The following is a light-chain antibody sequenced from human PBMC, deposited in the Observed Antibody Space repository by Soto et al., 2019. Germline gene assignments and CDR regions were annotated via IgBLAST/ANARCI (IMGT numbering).Light chain of an antibody. Sequence: QSVLNQPASVSGSPGQSITISCTGTSSDVGGYNYVSWYQQHPGKAPKLMIYDVSNRPSGVSNRFSGSESGNTASLTISGLQAEDEADYYCCSYTSSSTFVFRSGTKLTVL. CDR1: SSDVGGYNY. V-gene: IGLV2-14*01. CDR2: DVS. J-gene: IGLJ1*01. CDR3: CSYTSSSTFV.